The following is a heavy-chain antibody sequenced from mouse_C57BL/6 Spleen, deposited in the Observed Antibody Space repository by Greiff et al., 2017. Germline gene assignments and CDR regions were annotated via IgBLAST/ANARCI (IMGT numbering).Heavy chain of an antibody. V-gene: IGHV2-2*01. CDR3: ARMDYYYPYYFDY. CDR1: GFSLTSYG. CDR2: IWSGGST. J-gene: IGHJ2*01. Sequence: QVQLKESGPGLVQPSQSLSITCTVSGFSLTSYGVHWVRQSPGKGLEWLGVIWSGGSTDYRGAFISRLSISKDNSKSQVFFKMNSLQADDTAIYYCARMDYYYPYYFDYWGQGTTLTVSS. D-gene: IGHD1-1*02.